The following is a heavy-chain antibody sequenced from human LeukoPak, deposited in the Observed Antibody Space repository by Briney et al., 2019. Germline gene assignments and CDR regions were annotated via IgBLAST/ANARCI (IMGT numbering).Heavy chain of an antibody. D-gene: IGHD1-26*01. CDR2: ISGSSVSI. J-gene: IGHJ4*02. CDR3: ARSGSGSFPFDY. CDR1: GFSLNTYG. Sequence: GGSLRLSCAASGFSLNTYGMSWVRQAPGKGLEWVSYISGSSVSIYYADSVKGRFTISRDNAKNSLYLQMNSLRDEDTAVYYCARSGSGSFPFDYWGQGTLVTVSS. V-gene: IGHV3-48*02.